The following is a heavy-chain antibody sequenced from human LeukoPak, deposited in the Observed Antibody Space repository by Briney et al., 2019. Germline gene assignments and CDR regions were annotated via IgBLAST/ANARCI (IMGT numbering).Heavy chain of an antibody. CDR3: ARVHGGYYFDY. D-gene: IGHD4-23*01. J-gene: IGHJ4*02. CDR2: IYHSGST. CDR1: GGSISSSNW. Sequence: SETLSLTCAVSGGSISSSNWWSWVRQPPGKGLEWIGEIYHSGSTNYNPSLKSRVTISVDTSKNQFSLKLSSVTAADTAVYYCARVHGGYYFDYWGQGTLVTVSS. V-gene: IGHV4-4*02.